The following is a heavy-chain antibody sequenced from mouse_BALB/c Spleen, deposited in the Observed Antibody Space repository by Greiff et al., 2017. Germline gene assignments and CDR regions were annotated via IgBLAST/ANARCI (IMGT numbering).Heavy chain of an antibody. CDR1: GFTFNTYA. CDR3: VRQEYGNRKAHYYAMDY. V-gene: IGHV10-1*02. Sequence: EVQGVESGGGLVQPKGSLKLSCAASGFTFNTYAMNWVRQAPGKGLEWVARIRSKSNNYATYHADSVKDRFTISRDDSQSMLYLQMNNLKTEDTAMYYCVRQEYGNRKAHYYAMDYWGQGTSVTVSS. J-gene: IGHJ4*01. CDR2: IRSKSNNYAT. D-gene: IGHD2-10*02.